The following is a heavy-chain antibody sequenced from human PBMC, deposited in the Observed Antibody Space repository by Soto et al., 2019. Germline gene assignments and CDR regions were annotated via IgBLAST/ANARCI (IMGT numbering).Heavy chain of an antibody. Sequence: GGSLRLSCAASGFTFSSYAMSWVRQAPGKGLEWVSAISGSGGSTYYADSVKGRFTISRDNSKNTLYLQMNSLRAEDTAVYYCAKDPDCYDSSGYYYWGQGTLVTVSS. J-gene: IGHJ4*02. D-gene: IGHD3-22*01. CDR1: GFTFSSYA. CDR3: AKDPDCYDSSGYYY. V-gene: IGHV3-23*01. CDR2: ISGSGGST.